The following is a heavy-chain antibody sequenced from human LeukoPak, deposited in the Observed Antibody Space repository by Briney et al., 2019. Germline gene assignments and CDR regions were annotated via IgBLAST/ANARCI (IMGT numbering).Heavy chain of an antibody. CDR3: AKAGVISIAARPFDY. J-gene: IGHJ4*02. Sequence: GGSLRLSCAASGFIFSNYAMSWVRQAPGKGLEWVSAIDSTGAYTWYADSVKGRFTISKDSSKNTLYLQMNSLRAEDTAVYYCAKAGVISIAARPFDYWGQGTLVTVSS. CDR2: IDSTGAYT. CDR1: GFIFSNYA. D-gene: IGHD6-6*01. V-gene: IGHV3-23*01.